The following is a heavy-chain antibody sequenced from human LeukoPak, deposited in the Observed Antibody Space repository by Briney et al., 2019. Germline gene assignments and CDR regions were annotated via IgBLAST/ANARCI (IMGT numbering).Heavy chain of an antibody. CDR2: IIPIFGIA. Sequence: SSVKVSCRASGGTFSSYAISWVRQAPGQGLEWMGRIIPIFGIANYAQKFQGRVTITADKSTSTAYMELSSLRSEDTAVYYCASSPSYCCSRSCSFLYFDYWGQGTLVTVSS. CDR3: ASSPSYCCSRSCSFLYFDY. D-gene: IGHD2-2*01. J-gene: IGHJ4*02. V-gene: IGHV1-69*04. CDR1: GGTFSSYA.